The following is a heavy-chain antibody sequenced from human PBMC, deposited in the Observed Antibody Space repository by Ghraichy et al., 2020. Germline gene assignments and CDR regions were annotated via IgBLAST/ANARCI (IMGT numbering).Heavy chain of an antibody. Sequence: GGSLRLSCAASGFTFNSYAMSWVRRAPGKGLEWVSTVSGSGDSRYHADFVMGRFTVSRDNSKNTLYLQMNSLRDEDTAVYYCAKDRRPTFSDFWSGFLFDPWGHGTLVTAST. D-gene: IGHD3-3*01. J-gene: IGHJ5*02. CDR1: GFTFNSYA. V-gene: IGHV3-23*01. CDR2: VSGSGDSR. CDR3: AKDRRPTFSDFWSGFLFDP.